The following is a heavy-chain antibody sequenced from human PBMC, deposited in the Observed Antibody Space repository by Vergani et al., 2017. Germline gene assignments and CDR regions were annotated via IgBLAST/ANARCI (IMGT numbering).Heavy chain of an antibody. Sequence: EVQLVESGGGLVQPGGSLRLSCAASGFTFSSYSMNWVRQAPGTGLEWVSYISSSSSTIYYADSVKGRFTNSRGNAKNSLYLQMNSLRAEDTAVYYCAGARYSSGWHGSFDYWGQGTLVTVSS. CDR2: ISSSSSTI. J-gene: IGHJ4*02. CDR3: AGARYSSGWHGSFDY. CDR1: GFTFSSYS. D-gene: IGHD6-19*01. V-gene: IGHV3-48*01.